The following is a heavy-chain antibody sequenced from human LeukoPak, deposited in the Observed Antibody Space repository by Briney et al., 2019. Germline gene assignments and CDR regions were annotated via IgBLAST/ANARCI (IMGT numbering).Heavy chain of an antibody. V-gene: IGHV4-59*12. CDR2: IYYSGST. CDR1: GGSISSYY. D-gene: IGHD3-16*01. Sequence: PSETLSLTCTVSGGSISSYYWSWIRQPPGKGLEWIGYIYYSGSTNYNPSLKSRVTISVDTSKNQFSLKLSSVTAADTAVYYCARDRAYTDSPAHWFDPWGQGILVTVSS. J-gene: IGHJ5*02. CDR3: ARDRAYTDSPAHWFDP.